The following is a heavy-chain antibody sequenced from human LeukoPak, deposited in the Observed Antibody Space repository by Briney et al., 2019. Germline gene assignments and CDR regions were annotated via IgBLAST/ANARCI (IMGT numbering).Heavy chain of an antibody. Sequence: GGSLRLSCAASGGTFSTYAMTWVRQAPGKGLEWVAGIFNSGTTTYYADSVKGRFTIATDNSKNTLHIPMSSLRAEDTAVYYCATEMSGAFGGVAYWGQGTLVTVSS. D-gene: IGHD3-10*01. CDR2: IFNSGTTT. CDR1: GGTFSTYA. V-gene: IGHV3-23*01. J-gene: IGHJ4*02. CDR3: ATEMSGAFGGVAY.